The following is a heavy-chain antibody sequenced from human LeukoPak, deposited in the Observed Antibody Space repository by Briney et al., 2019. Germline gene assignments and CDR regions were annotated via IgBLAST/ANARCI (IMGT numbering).Heavy chain of an antibody. CDR3: ARGPAYDFWSGYYSTYYGMDV. J-gene: IGHJ6*02. CDR2: MNPNSGNT. D-gene: IGHD3-3*01. Sequence: ASVKVSCKASGYTFTSYDINWVRQATGQGLEWMGWMNPNSGNTGYAQKFQGRVTMTRNTSISTAYVELSSLRSEDTAVYYCARGPAYDFWSGYYSTYYGMDVWGQGTTVTVSS. V-gene: IGHV1-8*01. CDR1: GYTFTSYD.